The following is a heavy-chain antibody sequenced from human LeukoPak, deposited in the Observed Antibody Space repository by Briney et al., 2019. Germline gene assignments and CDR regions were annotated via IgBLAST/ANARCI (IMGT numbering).Heavy chain of an antibody. CDR2: IYHSGST. J-gene: IGHJ6*02. CDR1: GGSISSGGYS. D-gene: IGHD1-26*01. Sequence: PSQTLSLTCAVSGGSISSGGYSWSWIRQPPGKGLEWIGYIYHSGSTYYNPSLKSRVTISVDTSKNQFSLKLSSVTAADTAVYYCARGQIRMGYYYYYYGMDVWGQGTTVTVSS. CDR3: ARGQIRMGYYYYYYGMDV. V-gene: IGHV4-30-2*01.